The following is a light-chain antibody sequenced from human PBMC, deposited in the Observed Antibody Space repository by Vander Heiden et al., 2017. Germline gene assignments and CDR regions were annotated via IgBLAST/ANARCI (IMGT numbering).Light chain of an antibody. V-gene: IGLV1-51*02. CDR1: SSNIGSGS. CDR3: GTWDNSLTVL. CDR2: ENN. J-gene: IGLJ2*01. Sequence: QAVLTQPPSLSAAPGQTVTITCSGSSSNIGSGSVSWYQPLPGTAPKLLIYENNKRPSGIPGRFSASKSGTSATLGIAGLQAGDEADYYCGTWDNSLTVLFGGGTKLTVL.